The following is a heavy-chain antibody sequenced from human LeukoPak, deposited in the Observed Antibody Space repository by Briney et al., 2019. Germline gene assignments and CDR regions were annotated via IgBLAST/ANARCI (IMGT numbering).Heavy chain of an antibody. J-gene: IGHJ4*02. D-gene: IGHD1-26*01. Sequence: GGSLRLSCAASGLTFSSYSMNWVRQAPGKGLEWVSSISSSSSYIYYADSVKGRFTISRDNAKNSLYLQMNSLRAEDTAVYYCARDLSRVALLAGASYFDYWGQGTLVTVSS. CDR2: ISSSSSYI. CDR1: GLTFSSYS. CDR3: ARDLSRVALLAGASYFDY. V-gene: IGHV3-21*01.